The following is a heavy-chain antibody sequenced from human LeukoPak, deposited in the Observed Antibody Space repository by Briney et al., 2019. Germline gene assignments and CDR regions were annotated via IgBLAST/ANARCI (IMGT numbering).Heavy chain of an antibody. J-gene: IGHJ3*02. CDR1: GFSFSNDA. CDR2: VRVGGSTA. CDR3: AKDRKVGLDAIDI. V-gene: IGHV3-23*01. Sequence: LSGGSLRLSWGASGFSFSNDAMTWVRQAPGKGRGWVSGVRVGGSTALYAACVKGWLTSSRDNSKNILCLQMDSLRSADPAVYYCAKDRKVGLDAIDIWGQGTMVTVSS. D-gene: IGHD3-16*01.